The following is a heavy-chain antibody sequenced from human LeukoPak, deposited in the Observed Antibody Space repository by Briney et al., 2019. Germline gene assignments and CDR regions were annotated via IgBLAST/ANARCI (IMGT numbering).Heavy chain of an antibody. V-gene: IGHV4-59*01. Sequence: SETLSLTCTVSGGSISSYYWSWIRQPPGKGLEWIGYIYYSGSTNYNPSLKSRVTISVDTSKNQFSLKLTSVTAADTAVYYCARQRGLGLLLDYWGQGTLVTVSS. CDR1: GGSISSYY. CDR2: IYYSGST. J-gene: IGHJ4*02. CDR3: ARQRGLGLLLDY. D-gene: IGHD2-15*01.